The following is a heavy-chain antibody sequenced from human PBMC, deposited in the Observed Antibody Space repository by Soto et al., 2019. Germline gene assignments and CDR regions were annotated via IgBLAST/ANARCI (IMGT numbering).Heavy chain of an antibody. CDR3: ARDSNACFDF. CDR1: GFTFSSYS. J-gene: IGHJ4*02. V-gene: IGHV3-21*01. Sequence: EVQLVESGGGLVKPGGSLRLSCAASGFTFSSYSMNWVRQAPGKGLEWVSSISTSSSYIYYADSVKGRFTISRDNAKNSLYLQMNSLRAEDTAVYYCARDSNACFDFWGQGTLVTVSS. CDR2: ISTSSSYI.